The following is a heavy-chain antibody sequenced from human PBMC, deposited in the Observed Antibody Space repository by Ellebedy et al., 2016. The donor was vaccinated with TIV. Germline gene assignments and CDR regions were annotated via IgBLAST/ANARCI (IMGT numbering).Heavy chain of an antibody. CDR3: AKERRIVGASVGEDFDY. V-gene: IGHV1-46*01. Sequence: AASVKVSCKTSGYSFADYFMHWVRQAPGQGLEWMGVINPSAGSTTYAQKFQGRFTVTRDTATNTVYMELSSLGSEDTAVYYCAKERRIVGASVGEDFDYWGQGTLVTVSS. CDR2: INPSAGST. CDR1: GYSFADYF. J-gene: IGHJ4*02. D-gene: IGHD1-26*01.